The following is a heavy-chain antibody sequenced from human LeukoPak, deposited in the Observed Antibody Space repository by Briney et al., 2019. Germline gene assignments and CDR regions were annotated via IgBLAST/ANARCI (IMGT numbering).Heavy chain of an antibody. CDR2: VTYSGST. Sequence: KASETLSLTCTVSGGSISNYYWSWIRQPPGKGQEWIAYVTYSGSTNYNPSLKSRVTISVDTSKNQFSLKLSSVTAADTAVYYCARGRRGDYYYYGMEDVWGQGTTVTVSS. CDR3: ARGRRGDYYYYGMEDV. CDR1: GGSISNYY. V-gene: IGHV4-59*01. J-gene: IGHJ6*02. D-gene: IGHD5-12*01.